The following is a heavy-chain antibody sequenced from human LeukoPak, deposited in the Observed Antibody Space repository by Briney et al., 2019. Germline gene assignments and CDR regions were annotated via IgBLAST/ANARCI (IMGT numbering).Heavy chain of an antibody. Sequence: PSETLSLTCSVSGYSISTGYYWGWIRQPPGKGLEWIGSMYHSGSTYYNPSLKSRVTISLDTSKNQFSLKLSSVTAADTAVYYCASVRRGFGESSKYYAYYYMGVWGKGTTVTISS. J-gene: IGHJ6*03. CDR1: GYSISTGYY. V-gene: IGHV4-38-2*02. CDR3: ASVRRGFGESSKYYAYYYMGV. D-gene: IGHD3-10*01. CDR2: MYHSGST.